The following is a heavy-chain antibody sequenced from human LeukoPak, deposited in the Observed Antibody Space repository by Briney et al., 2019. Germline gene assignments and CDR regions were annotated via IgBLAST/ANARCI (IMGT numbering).Heavy chain of an antibody. CDR2: IYYSGST. CDR3: ARDRIAAAGTRFGP. CDR1: GGSISSGGYY. V-gene: IGHV4-31*03. D-gene: IGHD6-13*01. Sequence: PSETLSLTCTVSGGSISSGGYYWSWIRQHPGKGLEWIGYIYYSGSTYYNPSLKSRVTISVDTSKNQFSLKLSSVTAADTAVYYCARDRIAAAGTRFGPWGQGTLVTVSS. J-gene: IGHJ5*02.